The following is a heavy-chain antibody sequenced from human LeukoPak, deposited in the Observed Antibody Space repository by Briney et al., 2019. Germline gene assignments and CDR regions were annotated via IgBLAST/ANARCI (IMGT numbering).Heavy chain of an antibody. V-gene: IGHV3-21*01. Sequence: GGSLRLSCAASGFTFSSYSMNWVRQAPGKGLEWVSSISSSSSYIYYADSVKGRFTISRDNAKNSLYLQMNGRKAEGTAVYYCARDKMATIISCDYWGQGTLVTVSS. CDR2: ISSSSSYI. CDR1: GFTFSSYS. CDR3: ARDKMATIISCDY. J-gene: IGHJ4*02. D-gene: IGHD5-24*01.